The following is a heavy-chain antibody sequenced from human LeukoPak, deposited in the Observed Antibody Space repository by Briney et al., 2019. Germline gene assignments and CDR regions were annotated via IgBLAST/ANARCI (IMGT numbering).Heavy chain of an antibody. Sequence: PGGSLRLSCAASGFTFSSYEMNWLRQAPGKGLEWVSYISSSGSTIYYADSVKGRFTISRDNAKNSLYLQMNSLRAEDTAVYYCARDSSSYYYYMDVWGKGTTVTVSS. CDR2: ISSSGSTI. J-gene: IGHJ6*03. V-gene: IGHV3-48*03. CDR3: ARDSSSYYYYMDV. CDR1: GFTFSSYE.